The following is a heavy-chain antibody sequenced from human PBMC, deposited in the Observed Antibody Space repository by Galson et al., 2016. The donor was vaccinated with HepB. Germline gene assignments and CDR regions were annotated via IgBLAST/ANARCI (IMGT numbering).Heavy chain of an antibody. CDR3: VKDIEIGIYRYFDY. J-gene: IGHJ4*02. CDR2: ITWNSGSR. CDR1: GFTFHDYA. D-gene: IGHD1-26*01. V-gene: IGHV3-9*01. Sequence: SLRLSCAASGFTFHDYAMHWVRQAPGKGLEWVAGITWNSGSRAYADSVKGRVTISRDDAMNSLLLQMTSLRAEDTALYYCVKDIEIGIYRYFDYCGQGTLVTVSS.